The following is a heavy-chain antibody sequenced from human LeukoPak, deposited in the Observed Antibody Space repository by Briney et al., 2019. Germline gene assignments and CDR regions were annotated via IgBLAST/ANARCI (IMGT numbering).Heavy chain of an antibody. Sequence: GGSLRLSCAASGFTFSDYYMSWIRQAPGKGLEWVSYISSSSSYTNYADSVKGRFTISRDNAKNSLYLQTNSLRAEGTAVYYCARDPLIDSGSDYWGQGTLVTVSS. J-gene: IGHJ4*02. CDR2: ISSSSSYT. V-gene: IGHV3-11*06. CDR1: GFTFSDYY. CDR3: ARDPLIDSGSDY. D-gene: IGHD3-10*01.